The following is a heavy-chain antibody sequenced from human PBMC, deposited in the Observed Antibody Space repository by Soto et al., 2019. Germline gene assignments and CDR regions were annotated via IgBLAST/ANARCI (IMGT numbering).Heavy chain of an antibody. V-gene: IGHV4-34*01. D-gene: IGHD3-10*01. CDR2: INHSGST. J-gene: IGHJ5*02. CDR1: GGSFSGYD. CDR3: ARQGARITMVRGVIYWFDP. Sequence: HSETLSLTCAVYGGSFSGYDWSWIRQTPGKGLEWIGEINHSGSTNYNPSLKSRVTISVDTSKNQFSLKLSSVTAADTAVYYCARQGARITMVRGVIYWFDPWGQGTLVTVSS.